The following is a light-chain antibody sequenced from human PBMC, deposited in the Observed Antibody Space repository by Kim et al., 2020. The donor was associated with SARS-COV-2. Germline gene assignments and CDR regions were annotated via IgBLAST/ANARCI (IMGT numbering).Light chain of an antibody. CDR2: AAS. CDR1: QGIRNY. J-gene: IGKJ1*01. Sequence: ASVGDRVTITCRASQGIRNYLGWYQQKPGKAPKLLIYAASSLQSGVPSRFSGSGSGTDFTLTISSLQPEDFATYYCLQDYNYPRTFGQGTKVDIK. V-gene: IGKV1-6*01. CDR3: LQDYNYPRT.